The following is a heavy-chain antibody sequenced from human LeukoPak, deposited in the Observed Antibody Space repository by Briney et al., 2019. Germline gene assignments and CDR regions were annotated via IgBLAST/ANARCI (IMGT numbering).Heavy chain of an antibody. D-gene: IGHD6-19*01. CDR2: INWNSGSI. CDR3: AKGTQRGNSGWGYFFDQ. CDR1: GFTFDDYA. J-gene: IGHJ4*02. V-gene: IGHV3-9*01. Sequence: PGRSLRLSCAASGFTFDDYAMHWVRQAPGKGLEWVSGINWNSGSIDYAGSVKGRFTISRDNAMNSLYLQMNTLRPEDTALYYCAKGTQRGNSGWGYFFDQWGQGTLVTVSS.